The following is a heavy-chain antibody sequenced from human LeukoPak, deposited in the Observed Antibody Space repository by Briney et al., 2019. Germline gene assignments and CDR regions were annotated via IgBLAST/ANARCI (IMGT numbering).Heavy chain of an antibody. V-gene: IGHV3-30-3*01. J-gene: IGHJ4*02. CDR1: GFTFSSYA. D-gene: IGHD3-10*01. Sequence: PGRSLRLSCAASGFTFSSYAMHWVRQAPGKGLEWVAVISYDGSNKYYADSVKGRFTISRDNSKNTLYLQMNSLRAEDTAVYYCARVPRGVMILAYFDYWGQGTLVTVSS. CDR3: ARVPRGVMILAYFDY. CDR2: ISYDGSNK.